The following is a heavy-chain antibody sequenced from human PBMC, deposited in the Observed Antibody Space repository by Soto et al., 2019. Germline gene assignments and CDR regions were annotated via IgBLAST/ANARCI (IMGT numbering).Heavy chain of an antibody. D-gene: IGHD3-22*01. CDR1: GVNFITYS. CDR3: VRDGLDYYDTERLYFDK. V-gene: IGHV3-21*01. CDR2: ISSSAVYI. Sequence: EVQLVESGGGPVRPGGALKLSCAASGVNFITYSLSWVRQAPGKGLEWVASISSSAVYIDYADSVKGRFTISRDNANNSLYLQMNSLRAEDTATYYCVRDGLDYYDTERLYFDKWGQGTLVTVSS. J-gene: IGHJ4*02.